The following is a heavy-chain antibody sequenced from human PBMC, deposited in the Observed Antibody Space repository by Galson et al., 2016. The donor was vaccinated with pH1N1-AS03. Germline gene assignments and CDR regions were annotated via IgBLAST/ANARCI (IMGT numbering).Heavy chain of an antibody. D-gene: IGHD2-8*01. CDR1: GFSLRIGGVH. V-gene: IGHV2-5*02. Sequence: PALVKPTQTLTLTCTFSGFSLRIGGVHVAWIRQPPGKALEWLALIFWDGETRYRPSLRSRLPITKDTSKNQVVPTMTNMDPVDTATYYCARSTHVNEGLDFWGQGTLVTVSS. CDR3: ARSTHVNEGLDF. J-gene: IGHJ4*02. CDR2: IFWDGET.